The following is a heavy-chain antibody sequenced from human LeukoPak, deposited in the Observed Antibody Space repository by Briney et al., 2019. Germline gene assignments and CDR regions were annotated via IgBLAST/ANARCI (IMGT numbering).Heavy chain of an antibody. V-gene: IGHV3-33*01. D-gene: IGHD4-11*01. CDR3: AREQYLDGDFDY. CDR2: IWYDGSNK. Sequence: GRSLRLSCAASGFTFSSYGMHWVRQAPGKGLEWVAVIWYDGSNKYYADSVKGRFTISRDNSKNTLYLQMNSLRAEDTAVYYCAREQYLDGDFDYWGQGTLVTVPS. J-gene: IGHJ4*02. CDR1: GFTFSSYG.